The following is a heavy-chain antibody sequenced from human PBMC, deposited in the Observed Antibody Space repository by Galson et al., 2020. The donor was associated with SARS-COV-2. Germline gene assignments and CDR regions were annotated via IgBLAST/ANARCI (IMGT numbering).Heavy chain of an antibody. CDR3: ARDIGGSGITMFGVVSYYYYGMDV. CDR1: GYTFTSYY. Sequence: ASVKVSCKASGYTFTSYYMHWVRQAPGQGLEWMGIINPSGGSTSYAQKFQGRVTMTRDTSTSTVYMELSSLRSEDTAVYYCARDIGGSGITMFGVVSYYYYGMDVWGQGTTVTVSS. J-gene: IGHJ6*02. V-gene: IGHV1-46*01. CDR2: INPSGGST. D-gene: IGHD3-3*01.